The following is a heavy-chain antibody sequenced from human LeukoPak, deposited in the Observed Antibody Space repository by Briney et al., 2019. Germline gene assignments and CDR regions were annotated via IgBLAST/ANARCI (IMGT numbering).Heavy chain of an antibody. CDR2: ISRSSSTI. D-gene: IGHD3-22*01. CDR1: GFTFSSYS. V-gene: IGHV3-48*04. J-gene: IGHJ3*02. CDR3: ARQYYYDTSGYDAFDI. Sequence: GGSLRLSCAASGFTFSSYSMNWVRQAPGKGLEWVSYISRSSSTIYYADSVKGRFTISRDNAKNSLCLQMNSLRAEDTAVYYCARQYYYDTSGYDAFDIWGQGTMVTVSS.